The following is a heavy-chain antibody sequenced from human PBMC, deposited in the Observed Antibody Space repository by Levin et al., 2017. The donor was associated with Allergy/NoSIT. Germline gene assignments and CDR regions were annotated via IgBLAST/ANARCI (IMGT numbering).Heavy chain of an antibody. V-gene: IGHV3-30*18. Sequence: PGGSLRLSCAASEFTFSTYGMHWVRQAPGEGLEWVAVISYDGGDKYYADSVKGRFTISRDNSKNTLYLQMNTLRAEDTAVYYCAKYRYSGSGSYSSRPMDVWGQGTTVTVSS. CDR3: AKYRYSGSGSYSSRPMDV. CDR2: ISYDGGDK. CDR1: EFTFSTYG. D-gene: IGHD3-10*01. J-gene: IGHJ6*02.